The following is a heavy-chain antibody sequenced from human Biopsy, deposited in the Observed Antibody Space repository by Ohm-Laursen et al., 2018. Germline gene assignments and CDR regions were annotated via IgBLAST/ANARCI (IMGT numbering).Heavy chain of an antibody. D-gene: IGHD3-16*01. CDR1: GNSISNSY. CDR3: ARDSRGGHLNTTLITGKNLDS. Sequence: TLSLTCIVSGNSISNSYWTWIRQPAGKGLEWIGRFYSSGSSSYNPSVKSRVTISVDTSKNQFSLKLNSVTAADTAVNFCARDSRGGHLNTTLITGKNLDSWGQGILVTVSS. J-gene: IGHJ4*02. CDR2: FYSSGSS. V-gene: IGHV4-4*07.